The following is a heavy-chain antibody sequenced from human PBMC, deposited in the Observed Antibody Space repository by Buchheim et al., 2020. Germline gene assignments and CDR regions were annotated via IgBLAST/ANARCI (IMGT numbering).Heavy chain of an antibody. D-gene: IGHD2-21*02. V-gene: IGHV3-23*01. Sequence: EVQLLESGGGLVQPGGSPRLSCAASGFTFSSYPMSWVRQAPGKGLEWVSAISGSGAGTSYADSVKGRFTMSRDNSKNTLYLQMNSLRAEDTAVYYCAKDEDNRDDYWYFDLWGRGTL. CDR1: GFTFSSYP. J-gene: IGHJ2*01. CDR2: ISGSGAGT. CDR3: AKDEDNRDDYWYFDL.